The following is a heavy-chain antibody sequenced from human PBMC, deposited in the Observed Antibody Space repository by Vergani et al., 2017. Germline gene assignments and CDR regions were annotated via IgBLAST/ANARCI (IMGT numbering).Heavy chain of an antibody. CDR3: ARHRGSWGFFPSSYFYGMDV. CDR1: DSSIMTNPY. J-gene: IGHJ6*02. Sequence: QVQLQESGPGLVKPSETLTLTCDVSDSSIMTNPYWGWFRQSPGKGLEWIGCIHHSGDTHYNSSLKSRVSISIVSSSKFSLSLTSVTAADTAIYYCARHRGSWGFFPSSYFYGMDVWGHGTTGTVSS. D-gene: IGHD3-10*01. V-gene: IGHV4-38-2*01. CDR2: IHHSGDT.